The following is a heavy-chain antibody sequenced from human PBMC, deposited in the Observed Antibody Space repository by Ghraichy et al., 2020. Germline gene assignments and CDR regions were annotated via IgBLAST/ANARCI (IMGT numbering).Heavy chain of an antibody. D-gene: IGHD6-13*01. CDR1: SSPFPNYI. Sequence: ASVKVSCKAASSPFPNYITNCVRRSPGQGLKWMGWISTYNGNTNYAQKFQGRVTMTTDTSTSTAYMELWSLRSDDTAIYYCARDWQQQLGPWGQGTLVTVSS. V-gene: IGHV1-18*04. J-gene: IGHJ4*02. CDR2: ISTYNGNT. CDR3: ARDWQQQLGP.